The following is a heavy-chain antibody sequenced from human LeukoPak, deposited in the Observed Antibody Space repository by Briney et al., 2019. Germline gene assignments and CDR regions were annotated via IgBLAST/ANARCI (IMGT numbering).Heavy chain of an antibody. CDR1: GFTVSSNY. Sequence: PGGSLRLSCAASGFTVSSNYMSWVRQAPGKGLEWVSVIYSGGSTYYADSVKGRFTISRDNSKNTLYLQMNSLRAEDTAVYYCAREGKPSSYYYGMDVWGQGTTVPVSS. V-gene: IGHV3-66*02. CDR3: AREGKPSSYYYGMDV. CDR2: IYSGGST. J-gene: IGHJ6*02.